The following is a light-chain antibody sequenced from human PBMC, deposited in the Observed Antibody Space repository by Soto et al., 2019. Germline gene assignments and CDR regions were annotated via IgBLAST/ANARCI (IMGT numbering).Light chain of an antibody. CDR1: QSVSNSY. V-gene: IGKV3-20*01. Sequence: EIVLTQSPGTLSLSPGERATLSCRASQSVSNSYLAWYQQKPGQAPRLLIYGASSRATGIPDRFSGSGSGTDFTLTISRLEPEDFAVYYWQQYGSSPWTFGQGTKVEIK. J-gene: IGKJ1*01. CDR3: QQYGSSPWT. CDR2: GAS.